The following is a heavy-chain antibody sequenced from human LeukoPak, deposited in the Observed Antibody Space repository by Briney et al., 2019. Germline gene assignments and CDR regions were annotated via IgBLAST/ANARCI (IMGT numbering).Heavy chain of an antibody. CDR1: GFTFSTFW. J-gene: IGHJ3*02. V-gene: IGHV3-7*01. Sequence: PGGSLRLSCAASGFTFSTFWMNWVRQAPGKGLEWVANIKQHGSEKNYVDSVKGRFTISRDNAKNSLYLQMNSLRAEDTAVYYCARDSSGTYPHAFDIWGQGTMVTVSS. CDR3: ARDSSGTYPHAFDI. CDR2: IKQHGSEK. D-gene: IGHD3-10*01.